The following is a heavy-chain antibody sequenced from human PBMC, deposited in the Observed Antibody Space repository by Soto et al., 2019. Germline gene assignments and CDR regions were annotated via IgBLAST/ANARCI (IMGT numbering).Heavy chain of an antibody. CDR1: GYTFSGYY. Sequence: ASLKVSCKASGYTFSGYYIHWLRQAPGQGLEWMGWINPNSGGTNYAQKFQGRVTVTRDTPTSTAYMELSRLTSDDTAVYYCARSLTEGYCTITGCYTRPLYGMDVWGQGTTVTVSS. J-gene: IGHJ6*02. V-gene: IGHV1-2*02. CDR3: ARSLTEGYCTITGCYTRPLYGMDV. CDR2: INPNSGGT. D-gene: IGHD2-2*02.